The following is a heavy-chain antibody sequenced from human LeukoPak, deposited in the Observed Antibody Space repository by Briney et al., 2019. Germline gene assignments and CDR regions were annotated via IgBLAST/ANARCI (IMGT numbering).Heavy chain of an antibody. CDR2: IKQDGSEK. J-gene: IGHJ4*02. V-gene: IGHV3-7*01. CDR1: GFTFSSYW. D-gene: IGHD5-24*01. Sequence: GGSLRLSCAASGFTFSSYWMSWVRQAPGKGLEWVANIKQDGSEKYYVDSVKGRFTISRDNAKNSLYLQMNSLRAEDTAVYYCARVDGYKLYYFDYWGQGTPVTVSS. CDR3: ARVDGYKLYYFDY.